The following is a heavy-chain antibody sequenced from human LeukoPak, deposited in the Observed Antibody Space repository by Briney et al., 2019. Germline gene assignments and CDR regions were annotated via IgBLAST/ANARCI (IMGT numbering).Heavy chain of an antibody. CDR3: ARDPARVYAFDI. D-gene: IGHD6-13*01. J-gene: IGHJ3*02. CDR1: GFTFSSYG. V-gene: IGHV3-30*14. CDR2: ISYDGSDK. Sequence: GGSLRLSCAASGFTFSSYGMHWVRQAPGKGLEWVAVISYDGSDKYYADSVKGRFTISRDNSKNTLYLQMNSLRAEDTAVYYCARDPARVYAFDIWGQGTMVTVSS.